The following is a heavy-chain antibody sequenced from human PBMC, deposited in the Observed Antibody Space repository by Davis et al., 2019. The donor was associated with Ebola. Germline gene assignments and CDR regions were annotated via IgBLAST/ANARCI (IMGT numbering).Heavy chain of an antibody. CDR2: INSDGSST. CDR3: ARPYYYDPYDY. V-gene: IGHV3-74*01. D-gene: IGHD3-22*01. Sequence: PGSLLKISCAASGFTVSSYWMHWVRQAPGKGLVWVSRINSDGSSTSYADSVKGRFTISRDNAKNTLYLQMNSLRAEDTAVYYCARPYYYDPYDYWGQGTLVTVSS. J-gene: IGHJ4*02. CDR1: GFTVSSYW.